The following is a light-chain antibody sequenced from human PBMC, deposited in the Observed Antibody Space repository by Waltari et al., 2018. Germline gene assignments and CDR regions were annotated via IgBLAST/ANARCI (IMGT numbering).Light chain of an antibody. CDR1: QGIRND. V-gene: IGKV1-6*01. Sequence: AIQMTQSPSSLSASVGDRITITCRASQGIRNDLGWYQQKPGKDPNLLIYAASSLQSGVPSRFSGSGSGTDFTLTISSLQPEDFATYYCLQDYNYPHTFGQGTKVEIK. CDR3: LQDYNYPHT. J-gene: IGKJ1*01. CDR2: AAS.